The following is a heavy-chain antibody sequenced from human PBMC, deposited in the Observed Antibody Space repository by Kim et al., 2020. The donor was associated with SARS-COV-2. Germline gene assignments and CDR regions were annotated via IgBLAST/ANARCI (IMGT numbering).Heavy chain of an antibody. CDR1: GGSISSSSYY. CDR2: IYYSGST. V-gene: IGHV4-39*01. D-gene: IGHD3-22*01. CDR3: ARRGLYYYDSSGYYPFDY. J-gene: IGHJ4*02. Sequence: SETLSLTCTVSGGSISSSSYYWGWIRQPPGKGLEWIGSIYYSGSTYYNPSLKSRVTISVDTSKNQFSLKLSSVTAADTAVYYCARRGLYYYDSSGYYPFDYWGQGTLVTVSS.